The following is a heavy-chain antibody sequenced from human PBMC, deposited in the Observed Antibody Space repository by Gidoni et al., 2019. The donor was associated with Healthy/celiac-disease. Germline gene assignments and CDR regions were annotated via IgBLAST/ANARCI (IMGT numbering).Heavy chain of an antibody. D-gene: IGHD6-19*01. V-gene: IGHV3-30*18. CDR1: GFTFSRSG. CDR2: ISYDGSNK. Sequence: QVQLVESGGGVVQPGRSLRLSCPASGFTFSRSGMHWVRQAPGKGLEWVAVISYDGSNKYYADSVKGRFTISRDNSKNTLYLQMNSLRAEDTAVYYCAKDPSPFSSGWYYFDYWGQGTLVTVSS. CDR3: AKDPSPFSSGWYYFDY. J-gene: IGHJ4*02.